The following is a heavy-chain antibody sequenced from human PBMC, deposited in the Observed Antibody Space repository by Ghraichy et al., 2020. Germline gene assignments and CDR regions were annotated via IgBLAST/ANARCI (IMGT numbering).Heavy chain of an antibody. J-gene: IGHJ5*02. CDR3: ARSNGVVNTVNWFDP. CDR2: IYYSGST. Sequence: SETLSLTCTVSGGSISSYYWSWIRQPPGKGLEWIGYIYYSGSTNYNPSLKSRVTISVDTSKNQFSLKLSSVTAADTAVYYCARSNGVVNTVNWFDPWGQGTLVTVSS. D-gene: IGHD3-22*01. CDR1: GGSISSYY. V-gene: IGHV4-59*01.